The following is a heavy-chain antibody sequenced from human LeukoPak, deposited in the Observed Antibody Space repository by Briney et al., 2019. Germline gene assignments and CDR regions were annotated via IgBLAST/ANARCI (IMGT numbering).Heavy chain of an antibody. V-gene: IGHV4-61*01. CDR2: VSYSGST. J-gene: IGHJ4*02. Sequence: PSETLSLTCTVSGGSVSNEIYYWSWIRQPPGKGLEWIGYVSYSGSTSYNASLKSRVTMSVDTSKNQFCLKLSSVTAADTAVYYCARELGIADGYYFDYWGQGTLVTVSS. CDR3: ARELGIADGYYFDY. CDR1: GGSVSNEIYY. D-gene: IGHD2-2*03.